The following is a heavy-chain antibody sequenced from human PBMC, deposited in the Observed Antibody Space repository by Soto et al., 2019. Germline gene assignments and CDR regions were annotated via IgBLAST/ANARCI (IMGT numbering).Heavy chain of an antibody. D-gene: IGHD3-10*01. Sequence: SETLSLTCTVSGGSISSYYWSWIRQPPGKGLEWIGYIYYSGSTNYNPSLKSRVTISVDTSKNQFSLKVSSVTAADTAVYYCARRSYYGSGSSFDYWAQRTLVTVSS. CDR2: IYYSGST. V-gene: IGHV4-59*08. J-gene: IGHJ4*02. CDR1: GGSISSYY. CDR3: ARRSYYGSGSSFDY.